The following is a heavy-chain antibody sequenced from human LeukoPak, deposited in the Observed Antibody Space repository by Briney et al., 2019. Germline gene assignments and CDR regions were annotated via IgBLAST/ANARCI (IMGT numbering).Heavy chain of an antibody. D-gene: IGHD1-26*01. J-gene: IGHJ5*02. V-gene: IGHV4-4*07. Sequence: SETLSLTCTVSGGSISSYYWSWIRQPAGKGLEWIGRIYTSGSTNYNPSLKSRVTMSVDTSKNQFSMKLGSVTAADTAVYYCARSGSYYDNWFDPWGQGTLVTVSS. CDR2: IYTSGST. CDR3: ARSGSYYDNWFDP. CDR1: GGSISSYY.